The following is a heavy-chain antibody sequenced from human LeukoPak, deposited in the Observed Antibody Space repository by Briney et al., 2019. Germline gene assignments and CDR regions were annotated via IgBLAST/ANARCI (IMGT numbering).Heavy chain of an antibody. CDR3: ARTKPYSYGSGGWFDP. J-gene: IGHJ5*02. D-gene: IGHD5-18*01. CDR2: IYHSGST. Sequence: SETLSLTCTVSGGSISTYYWSWIRQPPGKGLEWIGYIYHSGSTNYNPSLKSRVTISVDTSKNQFSLKLSSVTAADTAVYYCARTKPYSYGSGGWFDPWGQGTLVTVSS. V-gene: IGHV4-59*12. CDR1: GGSISTYY.